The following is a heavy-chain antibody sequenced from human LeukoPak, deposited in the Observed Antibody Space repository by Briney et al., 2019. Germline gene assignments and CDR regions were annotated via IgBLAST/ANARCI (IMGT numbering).Heavy chain of an antibody. Sequence: GGSLRLSCAASGFTFSSYEMNWVRQAPGKGLEWVSYISSSGSTIYYADSVKGRFTISRDNAKNSLYLQMNSLRAEDTAVYYCARDLLIGYSYAYHYWGQGTLVTVSS. CDR1: GFTFSSYE. J-gene: IGHJ4*02. V-gene: IGHV3-48*03. CDR3: ARDLLIGYSYAYHY. CDR2: ISSSGSTI. D-gene: IGHD5-18*01.